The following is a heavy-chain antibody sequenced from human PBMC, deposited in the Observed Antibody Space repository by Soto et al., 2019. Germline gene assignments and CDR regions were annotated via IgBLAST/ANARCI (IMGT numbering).Heavy chain of an antibody. Sequence: QIYLMQSGAEVREPGASVKVSCKASGYSFTAYGISWVRQAPGQGLEWMGWISTDNGNTNYAHNLQGRVSMTTDPSTSTAYMELWSLGSDDTAVYYCARDVPDTNLFFYYYGMDVWGQGTTVTVSS. D-gene: IGHD2-21*01. CDR2: ISTDNGNT. CDR3: ARDVPDTNLFFYYYGMDV. CDR1: GYSFTAYG. V-gene: IGHV1-18*01. J-gene: IGHJ6*02.